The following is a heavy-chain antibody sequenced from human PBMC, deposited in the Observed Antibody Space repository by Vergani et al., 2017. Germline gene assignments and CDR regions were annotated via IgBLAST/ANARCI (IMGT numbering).Heavy chain of an antibody. J-gene: IGHJ6*02. Sequence: QVQLQQWGGGLLKPSVTLSLTCVVNGGSFTSYHWTWIRQSPGEGLEWVGDIDHTGRPDYNPSLKSRLTMSVDKSRNQFSLTLNSVTATDTAIYFCARVNTETNGHLYYYYDMDVWGQGTAVTVS. V-gene: IGHV4-34*01. CDR2: IDHTGRP. D-gene: IGHD4-11*01. CDR1: GGSFTSYH. CDR3: ARVNTETNGHLYYYYDMDV.